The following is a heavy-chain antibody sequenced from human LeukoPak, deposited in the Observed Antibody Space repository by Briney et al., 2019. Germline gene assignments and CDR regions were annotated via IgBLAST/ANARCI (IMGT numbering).Heavy chain of an antibody. J-gene: IGHJ4*02. CDR2: INQDGSAK. D-gene: IGHD4-23*01. V-gene: IGHV3-7*01. Sequence: GGSLRLSCAASGFSFTNYWMNWVRQAPGKGLEWVANINQDGSAKYYVDSVKGRFTFSRGNAMNSLFLQMNSLRAEDTAVYYCARDVHGGAFDYWGQGTLVTVSS. CDR1: GFSFTNYW. CDR3: ARDVHGGAFDY.